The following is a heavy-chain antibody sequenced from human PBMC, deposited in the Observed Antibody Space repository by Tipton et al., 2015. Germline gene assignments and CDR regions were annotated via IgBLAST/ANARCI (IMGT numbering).Heavy chain of an antibody. CDR3: AKVRTRDGAMILHD. Sequence: SLRLSCVGSGFSFEDYAMHWVRQRPGKGLEWVSGVTWSGAALGYGDSVTGRFTISRDNAKNSLYLQMSSLRPEDTALYYCAKVRTRDGAMILHDWGQGTLVTVSS. CDR1: GFSFEDYA. V-gene: IGHV3-9*01. D-gene: IGHD1-26*01. CDR2: VTWSGAAL. J-gene: IGHJ4*02.